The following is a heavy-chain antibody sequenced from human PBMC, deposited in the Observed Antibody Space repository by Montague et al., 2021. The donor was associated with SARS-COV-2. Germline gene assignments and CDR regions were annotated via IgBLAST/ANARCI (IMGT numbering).Heavy chain of an antibody. V-gene: IGHV4-34*01. D-gene: IGHD3-22*01. CDR1: GGSFSGYY. CDR2: VYHSGST. CDR3: ARGRSETMIVVVVPLYYYYMDV. Sequence: SETLSLTCALYGGSFSGYYCSWIRQPPGKGLEWIGEVYHSGSTNXNPSLKSRVTISVDTSKNQFSLKLSSVTAADTAVYYCARGRSETMIVVVVPLYYYYMDVWGKGTTVTVSS. J-gene: IGHJ6*03.